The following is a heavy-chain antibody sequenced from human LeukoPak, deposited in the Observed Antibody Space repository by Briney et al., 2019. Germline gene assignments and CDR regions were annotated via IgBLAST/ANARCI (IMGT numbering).Heavy chain of an antibody. CDR1: AFIFSRYE. J-gene: IGHJ4*02. Sequence: GGSQRLSCAASAFIFSRYEMNWVRQAPGKGLEWISYISNTGGLMYYADSVKGRFTISRDNAKGSLYLQMNSLRAEDTAVYYCAKGNTMIVVVSDYWGQGTLVTVSS. CDR3: AKGNTMIVVVSDY. CDR2: ISNTGGLM. V-gene: IGHV3-48*03. D-gene: IGHD3-22*01.